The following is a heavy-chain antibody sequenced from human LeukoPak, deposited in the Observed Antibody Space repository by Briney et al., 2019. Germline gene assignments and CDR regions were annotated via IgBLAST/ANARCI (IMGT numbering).Heavy chain of an antibody. D-gene: IGHD3-22*01. CDR3: ARERSSRYYYDSSGYYYAQYYFDY. CDR1: GGSISSYY. V-gene: IGHV4-59*12. CDR2: IYYSGST. Sequence: SEILFLTCTVSGGSISSYYWSWIRQPPGKGLEWIGYIYYSGSTNYDPSLKSRVTISVDTSKNQFSLKLSSVTAADTAVYYCARERSSRYYYDSSGYYYAQYYFDYWGQGTLVTVSS. J-gene: IGHJ4*02.